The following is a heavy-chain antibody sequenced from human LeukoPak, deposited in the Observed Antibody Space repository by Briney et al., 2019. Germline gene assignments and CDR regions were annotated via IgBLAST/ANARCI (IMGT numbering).Heavy chain of an antibody. D-gene: IGHD3-3*01. CDR3: ARAATAYDFWSGSLINWFDP. CDR1: GGSISGYY. J-gene: IGHJ5*02. V-gene: IGHV4-59*01. CDR2: IYYTATT. Sequence: SETLSLTCTVSGGSISGYYWSWVRQPPGKQLQWIGYIYYTATTNYNPSLESRVTMLLDMSKNQFSLQLSSVTAADTAVYYCARAATAYDFWSGSLINWFDPWGQGTLVTVSS.